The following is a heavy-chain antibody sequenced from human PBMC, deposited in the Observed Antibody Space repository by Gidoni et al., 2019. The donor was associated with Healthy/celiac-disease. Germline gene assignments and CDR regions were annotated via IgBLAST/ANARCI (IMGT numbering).Heavy chain of an antibody. Sequence: QVQLVESGGGVVQPGRSLRLSCAASGFPFSSFPIHWVRQTPGKGLEWVAVTSYDGSRKYYADSVKGRFTISRDNSKNTLYLHMNSLRDEDTALYYCAKGRDGYNPLDSWGQGTLVTVSS. CDR2: TSYDGSRK. CDR1: GFPFSSFP. CDR3: AKGRDGYNPLDS. V-gene: IGHV3-30-3*01. J-gene: IGHJ4*02. D-gene: IGHD5-12*01.